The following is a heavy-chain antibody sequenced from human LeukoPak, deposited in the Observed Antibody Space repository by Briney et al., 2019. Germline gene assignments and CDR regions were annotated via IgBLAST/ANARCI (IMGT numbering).Heavy chain of an antibody. CDR1: GGTFSSYA. J-gene: IGHJ4*02. V-gene: IGHV1-69*06. Sequence: GASVKVSCKASGGTFSSYAISWVRQAPGQGLEWMGGIIPIFGTANYAQKFQGRVTITADKSTSTAYMELSSLRAEDTAVYYCARGDRRSSIAVAGPIDYWGQGTLVTVSS. D-gene: IGHD6-19*01. CDR2: IIPIFGTA. CDR3: ARGDRRSSIAVAGPIDY.